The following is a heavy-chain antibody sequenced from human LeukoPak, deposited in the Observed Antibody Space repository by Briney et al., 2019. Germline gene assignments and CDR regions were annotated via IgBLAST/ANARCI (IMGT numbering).Heavy chain of an antibody. CDR2: IYYSGST. J-gene: IGHJ5*02. Sequence: PSETLSLTCTVSGGSISSYYWSWIRQPPGKGLEWIGYIYYSGSTNYNPSLKSRVTISVDTSKNQFSLKLSSVTAADTAVYYCARRPDIVVVPAAKGWSWFDPWGQGTLVTVSS. V-gene: IGHV4-59*08. D-gene: IGHD2-2*01. CDR1: GGSISSYY. CDR3: ARRPDIVVVPAAKGWSWFDP.